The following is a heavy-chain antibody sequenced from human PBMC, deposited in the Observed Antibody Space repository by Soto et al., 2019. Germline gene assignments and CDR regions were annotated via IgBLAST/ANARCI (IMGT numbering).Heavy chain of an antibody. V-gene: IGHV1-69*12. CDR2: IIPIFGTA. J-gene: IGHJ5*02. CDR3: ARAGGGLFGGFEGWFDP. Sequence: QVQLVQSGAEVKKPGSSVKVSCKASGGTFSSYAISWVRQAPGQGLEWMGGIIPIFGTANYAQKFQGRVMIPADGSPRTAYMELSSLRSEDTAVYYCARAGGGLFGGFEGWFDPGGQGTRVTVSS. CDR1: GGTFSSYA. D-gene: IGHD3-10*02.